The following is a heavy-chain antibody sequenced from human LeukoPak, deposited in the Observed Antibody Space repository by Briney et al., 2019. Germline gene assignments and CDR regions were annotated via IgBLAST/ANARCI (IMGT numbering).Heavy chain of an antibody. CDR2: IMPLFGTA. V-gene: IGHV1-69*05. Sequence: SVKVSCKTSGGTFNNSAISWVRQAPGQGLEWLGGIMPLFGTAGYAQKFQGRVTITKDESTRTVFLELTSLTSDDTAVYYCARDVHGDYGSAWFDPWGQGTLVSVSS. J-gene: IGHJ5*02. D-gene: IGHD4-17*01. CDR1: GGTFNNSA. CDR3: ARDVHGDYGSAWFDP.